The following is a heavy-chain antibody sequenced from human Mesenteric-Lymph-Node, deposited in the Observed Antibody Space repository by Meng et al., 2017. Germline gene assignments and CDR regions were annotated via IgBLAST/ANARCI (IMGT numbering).Heavy chain of an antibody. CDR3: ARAELLERFSEFDY. J-gene: IGHJ4*02. D-gene: IGHD3-10*01. CDR2: INHSGST. CDR1: GGSFSGYY. Sequence: QWQVPQWGAGLLKPSETLSLTCAVHGGSFSGYYWSWIRQPPGKGLEWIGEINHSGSTNYNPSLKSRVTISVDTSKNQFSLKLSSVTAADTAVYYCARAELLERFSEFDYWGQGTLVTASS. V-gene: IGHV4-34*01.